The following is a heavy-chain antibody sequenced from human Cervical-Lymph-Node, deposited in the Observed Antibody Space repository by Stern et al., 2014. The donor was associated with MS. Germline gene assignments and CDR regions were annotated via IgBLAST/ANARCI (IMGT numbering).Heavy chain of an antibody. CDR3: ARHSIKGYNCFDT. D-gene: IGHD1-14*01. CDR2: ISSYNVNK. V-gene: IGHV1-18*01. CDR1: GFALTSAG. Sequence: QVQLVQSGAELKTPVASVKVSCKASGFALTSAGISWVRQAPGHGLEWMGWISSYNVNKNYAQRFQDRVNMTTDTSTSTAYMELRSLRSDDTAVYYCARHSIKGYNCFDTWGQGTLVTVSS. J-gene: IGHJ5*02.